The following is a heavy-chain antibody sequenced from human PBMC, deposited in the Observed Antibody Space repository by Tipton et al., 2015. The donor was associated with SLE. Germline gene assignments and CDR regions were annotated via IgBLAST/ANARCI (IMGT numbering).Heavy chain of an antibody. CDR1: GGSFSGYS. J-gene: IGHJ6*03. CDR3: ARSVAGYYSFCYMDV. V-gene: IGHV4-34*01. CDR2: VNHDRDT. Sequence: TLSLTCAVYGGSFSGYSWNWIRQPPGKGLEWIGGVNHDRDTIYNPSLKSRVTFSVDTSTNQLSLRLNSVTAADTAVYYCARSVAGYYSFCYMDVWGKGTTVTVSS. D-gene: IGHD2-15*01.